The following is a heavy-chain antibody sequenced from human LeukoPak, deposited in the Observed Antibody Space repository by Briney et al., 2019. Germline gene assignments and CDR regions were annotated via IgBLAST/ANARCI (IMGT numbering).Heavy chain of an antibody. V-gene: IGHV1-2*02. CDR1: GYTFTGYY. CDR2: INPNSGGT. D-gene: IGHD3-22*01. Sequence: ASVKVSCKASGYTFTGYYMHWVRQAPGQGLEWMGWINPNSGGTNYAQKLQGRVTMTTDTSTSTAYMELRSLRSDDTAVYYCARALDDYYDSSGYYPYYFDYWGQGTLVTVSS. J-gene: IGHJ4*02. CDR3: ARALDDYYDSSGYYPYYFDY.